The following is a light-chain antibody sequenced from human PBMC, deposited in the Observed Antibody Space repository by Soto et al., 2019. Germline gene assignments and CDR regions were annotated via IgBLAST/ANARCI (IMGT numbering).Light chain of an antibody. V-gene: IGKV3D-20*02. CDR3: QQRSNWPIT. CDR1: QTVRNNY. J-gene: IGKJ5*01. CDR2: DAS. Sequence: EVVVTQSPGTLSLSTGERATLSCRASQTVRNNYLAWYQQKPGQAPRLLIYDASSRATGIPDRFSGGGSGTDFTLTISSLEPEDFAVYYCQQRSNWPITFGQRTRLEIK.